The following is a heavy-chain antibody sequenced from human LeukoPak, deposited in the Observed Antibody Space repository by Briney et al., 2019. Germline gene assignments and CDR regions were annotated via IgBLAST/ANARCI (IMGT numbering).Heavy chain of an antibody. CDR1: GFTFSSYN. D-gene: IGHD6-13*01. CDR3: ARSKQLDY. Sequence: PGGSLRLSCAASGFTFSSYNMNWVRQAPGKGLEWVSYISPGSSTICYADSVKGRFTISRDNAKNSLYLQMNSLRDEDTAVYYCARSKQLDYWGQGTLVTVSS. V-gene: IGHV3-48*02. J-gene: IGHJ4*02. CDR2: ISPGSSTI.